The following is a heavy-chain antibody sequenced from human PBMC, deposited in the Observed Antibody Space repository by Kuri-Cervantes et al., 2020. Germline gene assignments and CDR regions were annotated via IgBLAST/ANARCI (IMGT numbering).Heavy chain of an antibody. CDR1: GYTFTSYG. CDR2: ISAYSGNT. V-gene: IGHV1-18*01. J-gene: IGHJ2*01. D-gene: IGHD1-7*01. CDR3: ARVNNWNYDNWYFDL. Sequence: ASVKVSCKASGYTFTSYGVSWVRQAPGQGLEWMGWISAYSGNTNYAQKFQGRVTITRDTSASTAYMELSSLRSEDTAVYYCARVNNWNYDNWYFDLWGRGTLVTVSS.